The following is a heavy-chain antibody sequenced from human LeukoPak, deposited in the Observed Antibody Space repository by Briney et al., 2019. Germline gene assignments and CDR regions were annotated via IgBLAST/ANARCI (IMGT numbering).Heavy chain of an antibody. CDR3: AKDPSDGSSGWSYNWFDP. CDR1: GFTFSSYA. Sequence: QSGGSLRLSCAASGFTFSSYAMSWVRQAPGKGLEWVSAISGSGGSTYYADSVKGRFTISRDNSKNTLYLQMNSLRAEDTAVYYCAKDPSDGSSGWSYNWFDPWGQGTLVTVSS. V-gene: IGHV3-23*01. CDR2: ISGSGGST. J-gene: IGHJ5*02. D-gene: IGHD6-19*01.